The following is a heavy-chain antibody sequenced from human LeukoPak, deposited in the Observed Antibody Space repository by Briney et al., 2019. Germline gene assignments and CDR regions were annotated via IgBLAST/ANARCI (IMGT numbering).Heavy chain of an antibody. CDR2: INPTGGST. D-gene: IGHD6-19*01. CDR3: ARDNAGIAVAGTTGFYGY. CDR1: GYTFPSYF. Sequence: ASVKVSCKASGYTFPSYFMHWVRQAPGQGLEWMGIINPTGGSTTYAQKFQGRVTITRDTSASTVYMELSSLRSEDTAVYYCARDNAGIAVAGTTGFYGYWGQGTLVTVSS. J-gene: IGHJ4*02. V-gene: IGHV1-46*01.